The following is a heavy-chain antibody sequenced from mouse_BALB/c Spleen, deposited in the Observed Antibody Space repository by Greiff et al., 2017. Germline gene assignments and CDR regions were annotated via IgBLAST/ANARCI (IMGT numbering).Heavy chain of an antibody. CDR2: IYPGNVNT. CDR1: GYTFTSYY. D-gene: IGHD2-2*01. CDR3: ARGDGYGAY. Sequence: QVQLQQSGPELVKPGASVRISCKASGYTFTSYYIHWVKQRPGQGLEWIGWIYPGNVNTKYNEKFKGKATLTADKSSSTAYMQLSSLTSEDSAVYFCARGDGYGAYWGQGTLVTVSA. V-gene: IGHV1S56*01. J-gene: IGHJ3*01.